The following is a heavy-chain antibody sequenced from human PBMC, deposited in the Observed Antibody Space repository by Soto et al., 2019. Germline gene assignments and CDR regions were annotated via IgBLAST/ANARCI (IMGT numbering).Heavy chain of an antibody. CDR1: GGSISSYY. CDR2: IYYSGST. CDR3: ARDQGEPGYYYYGMDV. D-gene: IGHD2-21*01. Sequence: QVQLQESGPGLVKPSETLSLTCTVSGGSISSYYWSWIRQPPGKGLEWIGYIYYSGSTNYNPSLKSRVTISVDTSKNQFSLKLSSVTAADTAVYYCARDQGEPGYYYYGMDVWGQGTTVTVSS. J-gene: IGHJ6*02. V-gene: IGHV4-59*01.